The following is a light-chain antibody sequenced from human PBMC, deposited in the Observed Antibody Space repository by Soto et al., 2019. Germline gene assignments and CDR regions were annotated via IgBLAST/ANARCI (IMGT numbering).Light chain of an antibody. CDR1: SSDVGGYNY. CDR3: SSYTSSSTV. J-gene: IGLJ1*01. Sequence: QSALTQPASVSGSPGQSITISCTGTSSDVGGYNYVSWYQQHPGKAPKLMIYEVSNRPSGVSNRFSGSKSGNTASLTISGLQAGDEADYYCSSYTSSSTVFGTGTKVTVL. CDR2: EVS. V-gene: IGLV2-14*01.